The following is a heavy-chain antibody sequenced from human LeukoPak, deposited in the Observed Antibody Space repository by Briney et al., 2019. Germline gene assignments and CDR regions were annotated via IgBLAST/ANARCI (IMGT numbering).Heavy chain of an antibody. Sequence: SETLSLTCTVSGGSVSNNNDSWSWIRQPPGKGLEWIGFIHYSGITYYNPSLKSRVTISVDSSKNQFSLNLNSVTASDTAVYYCARDPTVTTGGGYFDTWGPGTLVTVSS. V-gene: IGHV4-30-4*01. D-gene: IGHD4-17*01. J-gene: IGHJ5*02. CDR2: IHYSGIT. CDR1: GGSVSNNNDS. CDR3: ARDPTVTTGGGYFDT.